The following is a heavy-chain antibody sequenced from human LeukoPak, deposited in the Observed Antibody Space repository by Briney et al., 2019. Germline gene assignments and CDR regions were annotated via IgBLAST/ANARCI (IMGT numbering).Heavy chain of an antibody. CDR3: ARGCYYDSSGYYSFDY. V-gene: IGHV3-30-3*01. CDR1: GFTFSNYP. Sequence: GGSLRLSCAASGFTFSNYPIHWVRQAPGKGLEWVAVISYDGSNKYYADSVKGRFTISRDNSKNTLYLQMNSLRTEDTAVYYCARGCYYDSSGYYSFDYWGQGTLVTVSS. J-gene: IGHJ4*02. D-gene: IGHD3-22*01. CDR2: ISYDGSNK.